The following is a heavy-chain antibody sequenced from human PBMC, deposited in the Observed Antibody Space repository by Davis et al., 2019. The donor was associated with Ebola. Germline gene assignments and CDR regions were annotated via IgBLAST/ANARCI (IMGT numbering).Heavy chain of an antibody. V-gene: IGHV1-3*01. CDR3: ARDSEAYYDYVWGSYTLDP. J-gene: IGHJ5*02. D-gene: IGHD3-16*01. Sequence: ASVKVSCKASGYTFTSYAMHWVRRAPGQRLEWMGWINAGNGNTKYSQKFQGRVTITRDTSASTAYMELSSLRSEDTAVYYCARDSEAYYDYVWGSYTLDPWGQGTLVTVSS. CDR2: INAGNGNT. CDR1: GYTFTSYA.